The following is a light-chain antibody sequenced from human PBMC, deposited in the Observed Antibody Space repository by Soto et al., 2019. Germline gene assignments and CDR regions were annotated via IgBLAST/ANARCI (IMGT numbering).Light chain of an antibody. J-gene: IGKJ1*01. V-gene: IGKV3-20*01. Sequence: DIVLTQSPCTLSLYKGQRAPLSCRASQSVGSYLAWYQHKPGQAPRLLIYGASNRATGIPDRFSGSGSGTDFTLTISRLEPEDFAVYYCQQYGSSGTFGQGTKVDI. CDR1: QSVGSY. CDR3: QQYGSSGT. CDR2: GAS.